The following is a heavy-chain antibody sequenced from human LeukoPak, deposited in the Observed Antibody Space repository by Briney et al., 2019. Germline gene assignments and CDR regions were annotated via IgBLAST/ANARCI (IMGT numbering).Heavy chain of an antibody. CDR3: ARLGIFGSTGDY. Sequence: GEALKISCKGSGDSCTSYWSGWVRQMAGKSLEWMAIIYPGDSDTSYSTSLHGQVTISADNSISTAYLQWSSLKASDTAMYYCARLGIFGSTGDYWGQGTLVTVSS. V-gene: IGHV5-51*01. J-gene: IGHJ4*02. CDR1: GDSCTSYW. CDR2: IYPGDSDT. D-gene: IGHD3-3*01.